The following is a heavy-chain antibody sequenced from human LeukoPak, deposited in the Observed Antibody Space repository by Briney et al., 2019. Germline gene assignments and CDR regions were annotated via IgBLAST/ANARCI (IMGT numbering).Heavy chain of an antibody. CDR3: AKDLTWDSSGPHYFDY. J-gene: IGHJ4*02. CDR2: ISWNSGGI. Sequence: GGSLRLSCAASGFTFDDYAMHWVRQAPGKGLEWVSGISWNSGGIGYADSVKGRFTISRDNAKNSLYLQMNSLRAEDTALYYCAKDLTWDSSGPHYFDYWGQGTLVTVSS. V-gene: IGHV3-9*01. CDR1: GFTFDDYA. D-gene: IGHD6-19*01.